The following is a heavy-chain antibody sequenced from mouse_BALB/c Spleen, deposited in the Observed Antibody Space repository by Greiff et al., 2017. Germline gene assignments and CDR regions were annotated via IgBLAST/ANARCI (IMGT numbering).Heavy chain of an antibody. D-gene: IGHD1-2*01. CDR2: ISSGGST. CDR1: GFTFSSYA. CDR3: ARDEYGFAY. V-gene: IGHV5-6-5*01. Sequence: EVKLMESGGGLVKPGGSLKLSCAASGFTFSSYAMSWVRQTPEKRLEWVASISSGGSTYYPDSVKGRFTISRDNARNILYLQMSSLRSEDTAMYYCARDEYGFAYWGQGTLVTVSA. J-gene: IGHJ3*01.